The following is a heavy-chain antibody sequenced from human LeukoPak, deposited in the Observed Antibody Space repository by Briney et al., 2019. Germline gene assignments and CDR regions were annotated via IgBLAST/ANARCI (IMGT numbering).Heavy chain of an antibody. D-gene: IGHD4-17*01. Sequence: PGGSLRLSCAASGFTVSSNYMCWVRQAPGKGLEWVSVIYSGGSTYYADSVKGRFTISRDNSKNTLYLQMNSLRAEDTAVYYCARDSDYGDYYYYGMDVWGQGTTVTVPS. J-gene: IGHJ6*02. CDR3: ARDSDYGDYYYYGMDV. V-gene: IGHV3-53*01. CDR1: GFTVSSNY. CDR2: IYSGGST.